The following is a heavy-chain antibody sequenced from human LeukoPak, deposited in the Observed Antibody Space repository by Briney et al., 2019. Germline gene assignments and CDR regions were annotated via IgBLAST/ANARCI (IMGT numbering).Heavy chain of an antibody. CDR3: ARDSYDFWSGYPRY. V-gene: IGHV4-59*11. CDR2: IYYSGST. CDR1: GGSISSHY. J-gene: IGHJ4*02. Sequence: PSETLSLTCTVSGGSISSHYWSWIRRPPGRGLEWIGDIYYSGSTNYNPSLKSRVTVSVDMSKNQFALKLSSVTAADTAVYYCARDSYDFWSGYPRYWGQGTLVTVSS. D-gene: IGHD3-3*01.